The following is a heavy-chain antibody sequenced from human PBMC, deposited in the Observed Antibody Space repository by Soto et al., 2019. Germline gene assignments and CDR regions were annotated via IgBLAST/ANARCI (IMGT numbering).Heavy chain of an antibody. D-gene: IGHD6-13*01. J-gene: IGHJ4*02. CDR1: GFTFSSYA. Sequence: GGSLRLSCSASGFTFSSYAMHWVRQAPGKGLEYVSAISSNGGSTYYADSVKGRFTISRDNSKNTLYLQMSSLRAEDTAVYYCVKDLGISEQREGRRTEFDYWGQGTLVTVSS. CDR2: ISSNGGST. CDR3: VKDLGISEQREGRRTEFDY. V-gene: IGHV3-64D*08.